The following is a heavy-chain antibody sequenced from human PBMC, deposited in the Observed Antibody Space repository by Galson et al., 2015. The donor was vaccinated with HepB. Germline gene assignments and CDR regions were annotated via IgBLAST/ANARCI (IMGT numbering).Heavy chain of an antibody. Sequence: SETLSLTCTVSGGSISRYSWSWIRQPPGKGLECIGCISYSGTTNYNPSLRGRVTISVDTAKRQFSLSLTSVTPADTAFYYCARVAPEDSWEFPSRRVDSWGQGTLVTVSS. CDR2: ISYSGTT. CDR1: GGSISRYS. CDR3: ARVAPEDSWEFPSRRVDS. V-gene: IGHV4-59*01. J-gene: IGHJ4*02. D-gene: IGHD1-26*01.